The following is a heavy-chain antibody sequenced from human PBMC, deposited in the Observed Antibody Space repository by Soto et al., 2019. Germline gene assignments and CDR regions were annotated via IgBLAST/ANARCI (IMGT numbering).Heavy chain of an antibody. V-gene: IGHV4-39*01. Sequence: PSETLSLACAFSCGSIIGSYYYWGWLRQSPGKGPEWIGSVFYTVFTSYNPSLESRVSVSVDTSKNQFSLKVSGVSAADTAVYYCATSQKGYNWNYFDHWGQGALVTVSS. CDR3: ATSQKGYNWNYFDH. CDR2: VFYTVFT. CDR1: CGSIIGSYYY. J-gene: IGHJ4*02. D-gene: IGHD1-20*01.